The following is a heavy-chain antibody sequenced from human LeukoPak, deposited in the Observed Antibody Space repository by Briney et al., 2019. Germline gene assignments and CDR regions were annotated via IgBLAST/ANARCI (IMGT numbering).Heavy chain of an antibody. CDR2: ISWNSGSI. D-gene: IGHD3-22*01. CDR1: GFTFDDYA. Sequence: PGRSLRLSCAASGFTFDDYAMHWVRQAPGKGLEWVSGISWNSGSIGYADSVKGRFTISRDNAKNSPYLQMNSLRAEDTALYYCAKSTVYYYDSSGYYSNWGQGTLVTVSS. V-gene: IGHV3-9*01. J-gene: IGHJ4*02. CDR3: AKSTVYYYDSSGYYSN.